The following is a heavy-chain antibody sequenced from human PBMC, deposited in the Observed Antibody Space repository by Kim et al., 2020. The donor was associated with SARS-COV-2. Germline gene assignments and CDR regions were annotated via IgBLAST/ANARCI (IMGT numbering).Heavy chain of an antibody. CDR3: ATQALLSSITGVATPFDY. CDR1: GFTFSSYA. V-gene: IGHV3-23*01. Sequence: GGSLRLSCAASGFTFSSYAMTWVRQAPGKGLEWVSSISPGGDYIYYADSVKGRFTVSRDNSKNTLYVQMNSLRAEDTAVFYCATQALLSSITGVATPFDYWGQGTLVTVSS. D-gene: IGHD1-20*01. J-gene: IGHJ4*02. CDR2: ISPGGDYI.